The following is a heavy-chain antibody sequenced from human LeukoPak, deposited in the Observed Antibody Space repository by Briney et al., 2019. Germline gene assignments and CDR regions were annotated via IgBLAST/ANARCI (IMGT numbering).Heavy chain of an antibody. CDR1: AFTLSTYG. CDR3: AKDGFDFWGAFPRYYSYMDV. V-gene: IGHV3-30*02. CDR2: IRFDGRDA. Sequence: QTGGSLRLSCAASAFTLSTYGMHWVRQAPGKGLEWVAFIRFDGRDAYYPDAVKGRLTISRDNSKNTLFLQIHSLSAEDTAVYYCAKDGFDFWGAFPRYYSYMDVWGQGTTVTVSS. D-gene: IGHD3-3*01. J-gene: IGHJ6*03.